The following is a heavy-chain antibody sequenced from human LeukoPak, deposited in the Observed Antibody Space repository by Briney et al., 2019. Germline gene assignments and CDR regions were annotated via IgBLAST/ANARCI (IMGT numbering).Heavy chain of an antibody. CDR2: ISYDGSNK. V-gene: IGHV3-30*03. CDR3: ARDQNAFTAVGTHLDY. Sequence: PGGSLRLSCAASGFTFSSYGMHWVRQAPGKGLEWVAVISYDGSNKYYADSVKGRFTISRDNSKNTLYLQMNSLRAEDTAVYYCARDQNAFTAVGTHLDYWGQGTLVTVSS. D-gene: IGHD1-26*01. J-gene: IGHJ4*02. CDR1: GFTFSSYG.